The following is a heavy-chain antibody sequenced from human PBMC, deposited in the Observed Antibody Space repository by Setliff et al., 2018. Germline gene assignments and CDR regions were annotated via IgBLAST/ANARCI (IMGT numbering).Heavy chain of an antibody. CDR1: GDTFSTYA. CDR2: IVPQTRTT. J-gene: IGHJ4*02. V-gene: IGHV1-69*13. CDR3: ATEGRGVTTAH. D-gene: IGHD4-17*01. Sequence: SVKVSCKASGDTFSTYALSWVRQAPGQGLEWVGVIVPQTRTTSYAQKFQGRVTITADESTTTGYMELSGLRSDDTAVYFCATEGRGVTTAHWGQGTLVTVSS.